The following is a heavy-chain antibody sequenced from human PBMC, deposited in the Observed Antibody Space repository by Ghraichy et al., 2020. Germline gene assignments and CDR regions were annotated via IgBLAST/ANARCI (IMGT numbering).Heavy chain of an antibody. J-gene: IGHJ4*02. CDR1: GFTFGDYA. CDR2: IKNKVDGGTT. V-gene: IGHV3-49*03. D-gene: IGHD6-6*01. CDR3: TRDRPIDY. Sequence: GSLRLSCTASGFTFGDYAMSWFRQAPGKGLEWVGFIKNKVDGGTTEYAASVKGRFIISRDDSRSVAYLQMNSLRTEDTAVYYCTRDRPIDYWGQGTLVTVSS.